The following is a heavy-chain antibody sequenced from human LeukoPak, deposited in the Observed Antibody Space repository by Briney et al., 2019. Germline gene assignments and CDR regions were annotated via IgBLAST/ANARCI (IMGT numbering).Heavy chain of an antibody. D-gene: IGHD6-13*01. Sequence: GGSLRLSCAASGFTFSDYYMSWIRQAPGKGLEWVSYISSSGSTIYYADSVKGRFTISRDNAKNSLYLQMNSLRAEDTAVYYCARVTSAGTVGYWYYYYGMDVWGQGTTVTVSS. CDR3: ARVTSAGTVGYWYYYYGMDV. CDR1: GFTFSDYY. J-gene: IGHJ6*02. V-gene: IGHV3-11*01. CDR2: ISSSGSTI.